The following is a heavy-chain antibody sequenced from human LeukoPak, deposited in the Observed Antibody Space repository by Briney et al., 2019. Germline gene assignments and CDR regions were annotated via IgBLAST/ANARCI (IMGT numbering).Heavy chain of an antibody. Sequence: SETLSLTCTVSGGSISSYYWGWIRQPPGKGLEWIGSIYYSGSTYYNPSLKSRVTISVDTSKNQFSLKLSSVTAADTAVYYCARQNSSSWYYWGQGTLVTVSS. V-gene: IGHV4-39*01. J-gene: IGHJ4*02. D-gene: IGHD6-13*01. CDR1: GGSISSYY. CDR2: IYYSGST. CDR3: ARQNSSSWYY.